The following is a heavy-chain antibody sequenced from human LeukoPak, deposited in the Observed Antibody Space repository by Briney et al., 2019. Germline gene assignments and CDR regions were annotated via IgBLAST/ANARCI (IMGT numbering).Heavy chain of an antibody. J-gene: IGHJ6*04. V-gene: IGHV4-4*02. CDR1: GGSISSSNW. D-gene: IGHD3-9*01. Sequence: SETLSLTCAVSGGSISSSNWWSWVRPPPGKGLEWIGEIYHSGSTNYNPSLMSRVTISVDKSKNQFSLKLSSVTAADTAVYYCASAPRNDILTGYPRPYYYYGMDVWGKGTTVTVSS. CDR2: IYHSGST. CDR3: ASAPRNDILTGYPRPYYYYGMDV.